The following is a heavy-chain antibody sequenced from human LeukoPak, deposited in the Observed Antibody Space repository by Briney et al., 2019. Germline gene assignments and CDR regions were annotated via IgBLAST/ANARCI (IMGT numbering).Heavy chain of an antibody. D-gene: IGHD2-2*01. CDR1: GFTFSSYS. Sequence: GGSLRLSCAASGFTFSSYSMNWVRQAPGKGLEWVSSISSSSSYIYYADSVKGRFTISRDNAKNSLYLQINSLRAEDTAVYYCARDLEPTIVVVPAATGDYGMDVSGQVTTVTVSS. J-gene: IGHJ6*02. CDR2: ISSSSSYI. CDR3: ARDLEPTIVVVPAATGDYGMDV. V-gene: IGHV3-21*01.